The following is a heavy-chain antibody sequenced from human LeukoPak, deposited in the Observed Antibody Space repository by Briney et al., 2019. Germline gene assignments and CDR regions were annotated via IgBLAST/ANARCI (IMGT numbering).Heavy chain of an antibody. CDR2: ISSSGSTI. CDR1: VFTCSSYE. D-gene: IGHD2-2*01. J-gene: IGHJ4*02. V-gene: IGHV3-48*03. Sequence: GVSVRLSCAASVFTCSSYERKWLRQAPGEGREGVLYISSSGSTIYYADSVKGRFAIYRDNAKNSLYLQMNSLRAEDTAVYYCERDSYCSSTSCYYGEDYWGQGTLVTVSS. CDR3: ERDSYCSSTSCYYGEDY.